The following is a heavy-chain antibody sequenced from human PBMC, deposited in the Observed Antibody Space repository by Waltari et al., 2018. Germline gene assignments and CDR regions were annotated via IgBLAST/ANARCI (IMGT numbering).Heavy chain of an antibody. Sequence: EVNLVESGVGLVQPGGSLRLSCAAVGLVFRSFDMNWVRQAPGKGLEWSAHIRNSGSTIYYADSVKGRFTISRDNAKESLYLQMNSLRAEDTAVYYCARHGIKLGLYYFDYWGQGALVTVSS. J-gene: IGHJ4*02. D-gene: IGHD3-16*01. CDR3: ARHGIKLGLYYFDY. V-gene: IGHV3-48*03. CDR2: IRNSGSTI. CDR1: GLVFRSFD.